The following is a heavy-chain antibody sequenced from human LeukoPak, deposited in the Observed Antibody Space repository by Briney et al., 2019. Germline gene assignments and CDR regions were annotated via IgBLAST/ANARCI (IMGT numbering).Heavy chain of an antibody. J-gene: IGHJ5*02. Sequence: PGRSLRLSCAASGFTFSSYGMHWVRQAPSKGLEWVAVISYDGSNKYYADSVKGRFTISRDNSKNTLYLQMNSLRAEDTAVYYCANDGYSSSWSVIDPWGQGTLVTVSS. V-gene: IGHV3-30*18. D-gene: IGHD6-13*01. CDR2: ISYDGSNK. CDR3: ANDGYSSSWSVIDP. CDR1: GFTFSSYG.